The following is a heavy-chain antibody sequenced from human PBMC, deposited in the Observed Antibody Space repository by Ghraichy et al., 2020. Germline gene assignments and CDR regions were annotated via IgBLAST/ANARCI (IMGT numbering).Heavy chain of an antibody. CDR3: AKDIVVVPADYYGMAV. D-gene: IGHD2-2*01. CDR1: GFTFDDYA. V-gene: IGHV3-43*02. Sequence: GVLNISCAASGFTFDDYAMHWVRQAPGKGLEWVSLITWDGATTSYADSVKGRFTISRDNNKNSLTLQMNSLRTEDTALYYCAKDIVVVPADYYGMAVWGQGTTVIVSS. J-gene: IGHJ6*02. CDR2: ITWDGATT.